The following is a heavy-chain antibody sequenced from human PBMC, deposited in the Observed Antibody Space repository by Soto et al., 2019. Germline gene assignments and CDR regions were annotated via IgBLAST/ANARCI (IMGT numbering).Heavy chain of an antibody. J-gene: IGHJ4*02. D-gene: IGHD6-13*01. CDR2: IYYSGST. Sequence: SETLSLTCTVSGGSISSSSYYWGWIRQPPGKGLEWIGSIYYSGSTYYNPSLKSRVTISVDTSKNQFSLKLSSVTAADTAVYYCARDFYGAAAGTYREYSSDPVFGYWGQGTLVTVS. V-gene: IGHV4-39*07. CDR1: GGSISSSSYY. CDR3: ARDFYGAAAGTYREYSSDPVFGY.